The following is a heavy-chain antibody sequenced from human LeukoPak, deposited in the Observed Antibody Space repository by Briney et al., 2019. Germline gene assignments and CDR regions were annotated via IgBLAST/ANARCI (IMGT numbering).Heavy chain of an antibody. CDR2: IYYSGST. CDR3: ATVVRDDILTGYYIDH. V-gene: IGHV4-59*01. CDR1: GGSISSYY. Sequence: PSETLSLTCTVSGGSISSYYWSWIRQPPAKGLEWIGYIYYSGSTKYNPSFKSRVTISVDTSKSQFSLKLISVTAADTAVYYCATVVRDDILTGYYIDHWGQGTLVTVSS. J-gene: IGHJ4*02. D-gene: IGHD3-9*01.